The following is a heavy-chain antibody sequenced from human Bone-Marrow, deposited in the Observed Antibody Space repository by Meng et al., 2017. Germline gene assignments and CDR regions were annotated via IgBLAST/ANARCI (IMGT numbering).Heavy chain of an antibody. CDR2: INHSGST. CDR3: ARGTRPLLFQH. D-gene: IGHD1-1*01. CDR1: GGSFSGYY. V-gene: IGHV4-34*01. Sequence: QVELRQLGVGLLKPSETLSLPCAVYGGSFSGYYWSWIRQPPGKGLEWIGEINHSGSTNYNPSLKSRVTISVDTSKNQFSLKLSSVTAADTAVYYCARGTRPLLFQHWGQGTLVTVSS. J-gene: IGHJ1*01.